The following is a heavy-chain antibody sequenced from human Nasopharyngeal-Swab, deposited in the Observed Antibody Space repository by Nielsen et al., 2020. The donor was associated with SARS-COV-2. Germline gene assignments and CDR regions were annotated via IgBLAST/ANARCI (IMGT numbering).Heavy chain of an antibody. Sequence: WVRQAPGQGLEWMGGIIPIFGTANYAQKFQGRVTITADESTSTAYMELSSLRSEDTAVYYCARDQRRGYSGYDHTYFSYWGQVPLLPVSS. J-gene: IGHJ4*01. CDR3: ARDQRRGYSGYDHTYFSY. V-gene: IGHV1-69*01. D-gene: IGHD5-12*01. CDR2: IIPIFGTA.